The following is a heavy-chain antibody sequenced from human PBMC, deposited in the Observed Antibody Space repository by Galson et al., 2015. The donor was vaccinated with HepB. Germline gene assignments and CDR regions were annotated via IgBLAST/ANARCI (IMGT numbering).Heavy chain of an antibody. CDR2: IKEDGSEK. V-gene: IGHV3-7*01. Sequence: SLRLSCAGSGFTFSTYWMTWVRQAPGRGLEWVANIKEDGSEKYYVDSVKGRFTVSRDNAKNSLYLQMNSLRVEDTAVYYCTRDLPDVWGQGTTVTVSS. J-gene: IGHJ6*02. CDR3: TRDLPDV. CDR1: GFTFSTYW.